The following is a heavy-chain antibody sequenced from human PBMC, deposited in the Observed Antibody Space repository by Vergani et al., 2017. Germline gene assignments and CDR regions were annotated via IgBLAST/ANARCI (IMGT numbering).Heavy chain of an antibody. V-gene: IGHV3-15*01. J-gene: IGHJ4*02. Sequence: EVQLVESGGGLVKPGGSLRLSCAASGFTFSNAWMSWVRQAPGKGLEWVGRIKSKTDGGTTDYAAPVKGRFTISRDDSKNTLYLQMNSLKTEDTAVYYCTTLYSGSYWGGVDYWGQGTLVTVSS. CDR3: TTLYSGSYWGGVDY. D-gene: IGHD1-26*01. CDR2: IKSKTDGGTT. CDR1: GFTFSNAW.